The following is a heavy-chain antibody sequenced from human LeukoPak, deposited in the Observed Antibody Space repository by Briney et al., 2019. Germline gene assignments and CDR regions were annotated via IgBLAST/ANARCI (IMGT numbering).Heavy chain of an antibody. CDR1: GGSISSYY. D-gene: IGHD3-22*01. J-gene: IGHJ4*02. Sequence: SGTLSLTCTVSGGSISSYYWSWIRQPAGKGLEWIGRIYTSGSTNYNPSLKSRVTMSVDTSKNQFSLKLSSVTAADTAVYYCARAYYDSSGDPTIFDYWGQGTLVTVSS. CDR3: ARAYYDSSGDPTIFDY. V-gene: IGHV4-4*07. CDR2: IYTSGST.